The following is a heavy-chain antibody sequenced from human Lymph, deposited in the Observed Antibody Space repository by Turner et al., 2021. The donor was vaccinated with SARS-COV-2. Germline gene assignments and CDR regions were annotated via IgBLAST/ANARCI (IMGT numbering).Heavy chain of an antibody. Sequence: DVQLVQSGAEVKNPGESLKISCKVSGYRFHTYGIGWVRQMPGKGLEWMGISYPGDSDTRYSPSFQGQVTMSADKAISTAYLQWSSLKASDTAMYYCARLPIARGYSGYDFYYFDYWGQGTLVTVSS. CDR3: ARLPIARGYSGYDFYYFDY. V-gene: IGHV5-51*01. D-gene: IGHD5-12*01. CDR2: SYPGDSDT. CDR1: GYRFHTYG. J-gene: IGHJ4*02.